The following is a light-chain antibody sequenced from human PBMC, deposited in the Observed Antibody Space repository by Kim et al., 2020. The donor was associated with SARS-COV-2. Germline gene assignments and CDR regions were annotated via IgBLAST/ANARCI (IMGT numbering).Light chain of an antibody. V-gene: IGKV3-15*01. CDR2: DAS. CDR1: QSVSSN. J-gene: IGKJ2*01. Sequence: EIVMTQSPSTLSVSPGERATLSCRASQSVSSNLAWYQQKPGQAPRLLIYDASTRATGIPPRFSGSGSGTEFTLTISSLQSEDFAVYYCQQHNNCHPHTFGQGTKLEI. CDR3: QQHNNCHPHT.